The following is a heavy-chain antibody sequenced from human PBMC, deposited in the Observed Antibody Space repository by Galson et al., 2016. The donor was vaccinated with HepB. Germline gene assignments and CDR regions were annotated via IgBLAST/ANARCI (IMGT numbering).Heavy chain of an antibody. CDR2: ISKDGRIK. CDR1: GFIFSSYG. J-gene: IGHJ4*02. CDR3: AKEDGGSGSYLEY. Sequence: SLRLSCAASGFIFSSYGMHWVRQAPGKGLGWVSVISKDGRIKNYAESEKGRFTTSRDSSKNTLYLQMNTLRVEDTAVYYCAKEDGGSGSYLEYWGQGTLVTVSS. D-gene: IGHD3-10*01. V-gene: IGHV3-30*18.